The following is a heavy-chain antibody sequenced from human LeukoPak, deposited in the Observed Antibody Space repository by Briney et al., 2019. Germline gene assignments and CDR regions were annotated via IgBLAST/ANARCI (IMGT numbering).Heavy chain of an antibody. CDR1: GFTFNTYW. V-gene: IGHV3-74*01. Sequence: GGSLGLSCAASGFTFNTYWMHWIRQAPGKGLEWVSRIKTDGSSTTYADSVKGRFTVSRDNAKSTLYLQMNSLRAEDTAVYYCARAYHADSSGWGYWGQGTLVTLSS. D-gene: IGHD3-22*01. CDR3: ARAYHADSSGWGY. CDR2: IKTDGSST. J-gene: IGHJ4*02.